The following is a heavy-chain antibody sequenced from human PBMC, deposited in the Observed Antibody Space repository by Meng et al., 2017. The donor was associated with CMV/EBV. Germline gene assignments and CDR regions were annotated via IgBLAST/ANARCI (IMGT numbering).Heavy chain of an antibody. D-gene: IGHD1-26*01. J-gene: IGHJ6*02. Sequence: GESLKISCAPSGIIFTTYGLHWVRQAPGKGLEWVAFIRYDGSNKYYADSVKGRFTISRDNSKNTMYLQMNSLRGEDTAIYYCAKDHRGRFIVGPRADAGHGMDVWGQGTTVTVSS. CDR2: IRYDGSNK. CDR3: AKDHRGRFIVGPRADAGHGMDV. CDR1: GIIFTTYG. V-gene: IGHV3-30*02.